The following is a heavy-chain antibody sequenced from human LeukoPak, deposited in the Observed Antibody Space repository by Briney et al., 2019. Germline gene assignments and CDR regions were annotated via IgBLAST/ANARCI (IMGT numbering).Heavy chain of an antibody. CDR2: ISSSGSTI. D-gene: IGHD1-26*01. J-gene: IGHJ4*02. CDR3: ARDQSRGVGATWNDY. V-gene: IGHV3-11*01. CDR1: GFTFSDYY. Sequence: PGGSLRLSCAASGFTFSDYYMSWIRQAPGKGLEWVSYISSSGSTIYYADSVKGRFTISRDNAKNSLFLQMNSLRAEDTAVYYCARDQSRGVGATWNDYWGQGTLVTVSS.